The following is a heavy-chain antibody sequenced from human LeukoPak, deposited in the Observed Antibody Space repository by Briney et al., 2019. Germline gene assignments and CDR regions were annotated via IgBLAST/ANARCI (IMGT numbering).Heavy chain of an antibody. V-gene: IGHV3-64D*06. Sequence: PGGSLRLSCSASGFTFSSYAMHWVRQAPGKGLEYVSAISSNGGRTYYADSVKGRFTISRDNSKNTLYLQMRSLRAEDTTVYYCVNSIAVARVTGYWGQGTLVTASS. CDR1: GFTFSSYA. D-gene: IGHD6-19*01. CDR2: ISSNGGRT. CDR3: VNSIAVARVTGY. J-gene: IGHJ4*02.